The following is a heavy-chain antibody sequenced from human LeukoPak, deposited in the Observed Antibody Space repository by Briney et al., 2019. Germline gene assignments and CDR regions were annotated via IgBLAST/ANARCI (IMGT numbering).Heavy chain of an antibody. CDR3: AVGLRYLEWLLRPLDY. CDR1: GYAFTDYF. V-gene: IGHV1-2*02. CDR2: INPYSGVT. D-gene: IGHD3-3*01. J-gene: IGHJ4*02. Sequence: ASVKVSCKTSGYAFTDYFMHWVRQAPGQGLEGMGWINPYSGVTNHARKFQGRVTMTRDTSISTAYMELSMLRPDDTASYYCAVGLRYLEWLLRPLDYWGQGTLVTVSS.